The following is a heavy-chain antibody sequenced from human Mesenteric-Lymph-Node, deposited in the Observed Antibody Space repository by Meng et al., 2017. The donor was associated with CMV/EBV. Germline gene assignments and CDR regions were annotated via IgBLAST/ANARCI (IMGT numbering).Heavy chain of an antibody. V-gene: IGHV5-51*01. D-gene: IGHD3-22*01. J-gene: IGHJ4*02. CDR1: GYSFTSYW. CDR2: IYPGDSDT. CDR3: ARQAYYYDSSGYYPGEFDY. Sequence: GESLKISCKGSGYSFTSYWIGWVRQMPGKGLEWMGIIYPGDSDTRYSPSFQGQVTISADKSISTAYLQWSSLKASDTAMYYCARQAYYYDSSGYYPGEFDYWGQGTLVTVS.